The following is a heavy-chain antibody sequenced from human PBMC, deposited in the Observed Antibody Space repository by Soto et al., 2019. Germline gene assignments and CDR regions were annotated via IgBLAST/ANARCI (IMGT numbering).Heavy chain of an antibody. J-gene: IGHJ4*02. D-gene: IGHD2-2*01. Sequence: EVQLVESGGGLVQPGRSLRLSCAASGFIFDDYAMHWVRQAPGKGLEWVSSISWNSGTIVYADSVKGRFTISRDNAKNSLYLQMNSLRTVDTAFYYCTKGRSTSGFAPVDYWGQGTLVTVSS. CDR2: ISWNSGTI. CDR1: GFIFDDYA. V-gene: IGHV3-9*01. CDR3: TKGRSTSGFAPVDY.